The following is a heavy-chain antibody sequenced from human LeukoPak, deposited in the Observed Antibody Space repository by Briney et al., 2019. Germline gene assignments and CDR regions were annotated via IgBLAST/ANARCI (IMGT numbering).Heavy chain of an antibody. Sequence: ASVKVSCKASGYTFTSYAMNWLRQAPGQGLEWMGWINTNTGNPTYAQGFTGRFVFSLDTSVSTAYLQISSLKAEDTAVYYCARGLRWFGELLAQKDYYYYYYMDVWGKGTTVTVSS. CDR1: GYTFTSYA. J-gene: IGHJ6*03. CDR3: ARGLRWFGELLAQKDYYYYYYMDV. D-gene: IGHD3-10*01. V-gene: IGHV7-4-1*02. CDR2: INTNTGNP.